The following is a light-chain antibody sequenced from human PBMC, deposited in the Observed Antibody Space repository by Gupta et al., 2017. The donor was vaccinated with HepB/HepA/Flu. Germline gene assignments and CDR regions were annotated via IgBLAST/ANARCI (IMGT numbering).Light chain of an antibody. Sequence: DIVMTQSPLSLPVTPGEPASISCRSSQSLLHSNGYNYLDWYLQKPGQSPQLLIYLGSNRASGVPDRFSGSGSGTELTLKISRVEAEDVGVYYCMQALQWWTFGQGTKVEIK. V-gene: IGKV2-28*01. CDR1: QSLLHSNGYNY. CDR3: MQALQWWT. J-gene: IGKJ1*01. CDR2: LGS.